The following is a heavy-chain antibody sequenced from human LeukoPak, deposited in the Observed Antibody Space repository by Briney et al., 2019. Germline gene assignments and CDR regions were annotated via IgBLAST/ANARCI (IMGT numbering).Heavy chain of an antibody. CDR2: ISSSCSTI. CDR3: ARMVVAATYYYYYYYMDV. J-gene: IGHJ6*03. V-gene: IGHV3-48*04. Sequence: HPGGSLRLSCAASGFTFSSFGMNWVRQAPGKGLDWVSYISSSCSTIYYADSVKGRFTISRDNAKNSLYLQMNSLKAEDTAWYYCARMVVAATYYYYYYYMDVWGKGTTVTVSS. D-gene: IGHD2-15*01. CDR1: GFTFSSFG.